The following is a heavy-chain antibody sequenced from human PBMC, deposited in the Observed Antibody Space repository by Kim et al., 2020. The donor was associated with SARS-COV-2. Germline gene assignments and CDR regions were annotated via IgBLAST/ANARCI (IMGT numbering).Heavy chain of an antibody. CDR2: IKQDESEK. V-gene: IGHV3-7*03. D-gene: IGHD1-7*01. CDR3: VRGGVDWNYRSSDD. Sequence: GGSLRLSCAASGFTFSNNWMRWVRQAPGKGLEWVANIKQDESEKYYVDSVKGRFTIFRDNAKNSLFLQMNRLRAEDTAVYFCVRGGVDWNYRSSDDWGQGALVTVSS. J-gene: IGHJ4*02. CDR1: GFTFSNNW.